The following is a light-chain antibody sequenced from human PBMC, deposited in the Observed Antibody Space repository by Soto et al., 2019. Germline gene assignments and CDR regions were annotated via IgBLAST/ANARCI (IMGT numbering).Light chain of an antibody. J-gene: IGKJ1*01. CDR3: QQYNSWPRT. Sequence: VVMTQSPATLSVSPGERATFSCRASQSVYSNLAWYQQKPGQAPGLLIYGASSRASRVPVRFSGSGSGTEFTLTISSVESEDFAVYYCQQYNSWPRTFGQGTKVEIK. CDR2: GAS. V-gene: IGKV3-15*01. CDR1: QSVYSN.